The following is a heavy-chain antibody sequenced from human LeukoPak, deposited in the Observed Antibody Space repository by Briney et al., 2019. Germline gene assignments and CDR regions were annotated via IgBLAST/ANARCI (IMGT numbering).Heavy chain of an antibody. CDR3: AKQGGYFGSGREYYFDY. CDR2: INTDGRTT. Sequence: GGSLRLSCAASGFTFNNYWIHWVRQAPGKGLVWVSRINTDGRTTTYADSVKGRFTISRDNAKNTVHLQMNSLRAEDTAVYYCAKQGGYFGSGREYYFDYWGQGTLVTVSS. D-gene: IGHD3-10*01. CDR1: GFTFNNYW. J-gene: IGHJ4*02. V-gene: IGHV3-74*01.